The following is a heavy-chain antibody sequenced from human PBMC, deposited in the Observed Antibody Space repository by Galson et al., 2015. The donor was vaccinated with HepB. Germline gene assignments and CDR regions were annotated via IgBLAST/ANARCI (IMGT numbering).Heavy chain of an antibody. CDR3: ARGLIDDFWSASYFDY. V-gene: IGHV3-20*04. J-gene: IGHJ4*02. CDR1: GFTFDDYA. Sequence: SLRLSCAASGFTFDDYAMTWVRQTPGKGLEWVSTINWNGGNIHYADSVKGRFTISRDNAKNSLYLQMNSLRAGDTALYYCARGLIDDFWSASYFDYWGQGTLVTVYS. CDR2: INWNGGNI. D-gene: IGHD3-3*01.